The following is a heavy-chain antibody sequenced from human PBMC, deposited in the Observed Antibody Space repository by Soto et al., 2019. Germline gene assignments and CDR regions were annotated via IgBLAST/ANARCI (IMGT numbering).Heavy chain of an antibody. J-gene: IGHJ4*02. Sequence: GASVKVSCKASGGTFSSYAISWVRQAPGQGLEWMGGIIPIFGTANYAQKFQGRVTITADESTSTAYMELSSLRSEDTAVYYCASPGRYSSRWYYFDYWGQGTLVTVSS. CDR1: GGTFSSYA. CDR2: IIPIFGTA. D-gene: IGHD6-13*01. V-gene: IGHV1-69*13. CDR3: ASPGRYSSRWYYFDY.